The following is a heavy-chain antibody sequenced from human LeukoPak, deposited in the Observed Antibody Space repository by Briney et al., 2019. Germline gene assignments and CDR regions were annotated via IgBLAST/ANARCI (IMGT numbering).Heavy chain of an antibody. D-gene: IGHD3-3*01. CDR1: GFTFSSYS. CDR3: ARGLRSGFLDRNVYFDY. Sequence: PGGSLRLSCAASGFTFSSYSMNWVRQAPGKGLEWVSSISSSSSYIYYADSVKGRFTISRDNAKNSLYLQMNSLRAEDTAVYYCARGLRSGFLDRNVYFDYWGQGTLVTVSS. V-gene: IGHV3-21*01. CDR2: ISSSSSYI. J-gene: IGHJ4*02.